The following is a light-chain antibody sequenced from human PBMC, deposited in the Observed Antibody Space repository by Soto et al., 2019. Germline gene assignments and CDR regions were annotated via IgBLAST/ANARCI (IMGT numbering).Light chain of an antibody. V-gene: IGLV2-14*01. J-gene: IGLJ3*02. CDR3: SSFTTSSLGV. CDR2: EVS. CDR1: SSDVDGYNS. Sequence: QSALTQPASVSGSPGQSITISCTGTSSDVDGYNSVSWYQQHPGKAPKLMIYEVSNRPSGVSKRFSGSKSGNTASLTISGLQAEDEADYYCSSFTTSSLGVFGGGTKVTVL.